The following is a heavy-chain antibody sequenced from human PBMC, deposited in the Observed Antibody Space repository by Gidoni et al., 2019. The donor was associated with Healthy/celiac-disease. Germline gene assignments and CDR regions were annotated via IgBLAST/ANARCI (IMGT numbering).Heavy chain of an antibody. D-gene: IGHD3-22*01. J-gene: IGHJ4*02. V-gene: IGHV3-49*03. CDR2: IRSKAYGGTT. CDR3: TRTSYDSSGLYFDY. Sequence: EVQLVESGGGWVQPGRSLRIACTASGFTFGDSAMSWFRQAPGKGLEWVVFIRSKAYGGTTEYAAPVKGRFTISRDDSKSIAYLQMNSLKTEDTAVYYCTRTSYDSSGLYFDYWGQGTLVTVSS. CDR1: GFTFGDSA.